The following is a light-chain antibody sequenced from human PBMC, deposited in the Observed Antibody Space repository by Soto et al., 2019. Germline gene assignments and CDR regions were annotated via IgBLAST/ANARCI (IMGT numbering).Light chain of an antibody. Sequence: DIQMTQSPSSLSASVGDRVTITCQASRDISVYLNWYQQKPGKPPKLLVFDASNLQTGVPSLFSGSGSGTHFTFTISSLQPEDIATYYCQQYDNFPPYTFGQGTRLEIK. CDR1: RDISVY. CDR2: DAS. V-gene: IGKV1-33*01. CDR3: QQYDNFPPYT. J-gene: IGKJ2*01.